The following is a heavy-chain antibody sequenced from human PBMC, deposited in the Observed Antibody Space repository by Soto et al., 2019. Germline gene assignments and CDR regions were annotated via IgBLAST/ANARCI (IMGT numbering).Heavy chain of an antibody. V-gene: IGHV4-38-2*01. Sequence: SETLSLTCAVSGYSISSGYYWGWIRQPPGKGLEWIGSIYHSGSTYYNPSLKSRVTISVDTSKNQFSLKLSSVTAADTAVYYCARSREYYDFWSGYYTGHYYYCMAVWVQGTTVTV. CDR2: IYHSGST. J-gene: IGHJ6*02. CDR1: GYSISSGYY. CDR3: ARSREYYDFWSGYYTGHYYYCMAV. D-gene: IGHD3-3*01.